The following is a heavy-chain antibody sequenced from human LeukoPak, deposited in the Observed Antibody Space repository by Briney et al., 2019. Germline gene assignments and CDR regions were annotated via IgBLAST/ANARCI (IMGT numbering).Heavy chain of an antibody. V-gene: IGHV3-23*01. J-gene: IGHJ4*02. CDR3: AKDPEQWLVQGTFDY. D-gene: IGHD6-19*01. CDR2: ISGSGGST. CDR1: GFTFSSYA. Sequence: GGSLRLSCAASGFTFSSYAMSWVRQAPGKGLEWVSVISGSGGSTYYADSVKGRFTISRDNSKNTLYLQMNSLRAEDTAVYYCAKDPEQWLVQGTFDYWGQGTLVTVSS.